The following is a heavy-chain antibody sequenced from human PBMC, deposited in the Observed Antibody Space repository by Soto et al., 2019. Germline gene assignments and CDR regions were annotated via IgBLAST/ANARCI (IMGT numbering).Heavy chain of an antibody. CDR2: ISAYNGNT. J-gene: IGHJ4*02. CDR3: ATDVWEVGASIFDY. CDR1: GYTFTSYG. D-gene: IGHD1-26*01. V-gene: IGHV1-18*04. Sequence: RASVKVSCKASGYTFTSYGISWVRQAPGQGLEWMGWISAYNGNTNYAQKLQGRVTMTTDTSTSTAYMELRSLRSDDTAVYYCATDVWEVGASIFDYWGQGTLVTVSS.